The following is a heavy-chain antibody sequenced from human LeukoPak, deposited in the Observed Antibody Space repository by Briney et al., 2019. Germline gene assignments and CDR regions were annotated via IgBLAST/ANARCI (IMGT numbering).Heavy chain of an antibody. J-gene: IGHJ6*02. CDR3: ARDTSSWYGLNYYYAMDV. D-gene: IGHD6-13*01. Sequence: SQTLSLTCGISGDSVSTNSAGWNWIRQSPSRGLEWLGRTYYRSKWYNDYAVSVKSRITINPDTSKNQFSLQLYSVTPEDTAVYYCARDTSSWYGLNYYYAMDVWGQGTTVTVSS. CDR2: TYYRSKWYN. CDR1: GDSVSTNSAG. V-gene: IGHV6-1*01.